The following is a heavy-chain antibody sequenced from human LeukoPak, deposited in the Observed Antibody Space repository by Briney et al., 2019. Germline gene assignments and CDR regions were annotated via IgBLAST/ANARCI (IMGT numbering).Heavy chain of an antibody. V-gene: IGHV3-66*01. CDR2: IYSGGST. D-gene: IGHD3-3*01. Sequence: GGSLRLSCAASGFTVSSNYMSWVRQAPGKGLEWVSVIYSGGSTYYADSVKGRFTISRDNSKNTLYLQMNSLRAEDTAVYYCAREVTIFDAFDIWGQGTMVTVSS. CDR1: GFTVSSNY. J-gene: IGHJ3*02. CDR3: AREVTIFDAFDI.